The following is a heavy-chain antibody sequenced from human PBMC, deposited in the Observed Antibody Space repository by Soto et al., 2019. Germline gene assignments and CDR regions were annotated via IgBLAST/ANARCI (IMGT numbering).Heavy chain of an antibody. J-gene: IGHJ6*02. CDR1: RASISSYY. CDR2: IYYSGST. D-gene: IGHD6-6*01. V-gene: IGHV4-59*01. Sequence: SDTLSLTCAVDRASISSYYWSWIRQPPGKGLKWIGYIYYSGSTNYNPSLKSRVTISVDTSKNQFSLKLSSVTAADTAVYYCARVLSIAARLGERYYYYGMDVWGQGTTVTVS. CDR3: ARVLSIAARLGERYYYYGMDV.